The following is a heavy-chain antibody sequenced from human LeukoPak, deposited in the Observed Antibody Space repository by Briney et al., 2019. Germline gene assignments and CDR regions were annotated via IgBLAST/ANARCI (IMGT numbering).Heavy chain of an antibody. CDR1: GASISSGDDY. CDR2: IYYRGST. CDR3: ARSVVTLYWYFDL. J-gene: IGHJ2*01. V-gene: IGHV4-31*03. D-gene: IGHD4-23*01. Sequence: SQTLSLTCSVSGASISSGDDYWSWIRQYPGKGLEWIGYIYYRGSTYYNPSLKSRLTLSLDTSKNQFSLKLSSVTAADTAVYYCARSVVTLYWYFDLWGRGTLVTVSS.